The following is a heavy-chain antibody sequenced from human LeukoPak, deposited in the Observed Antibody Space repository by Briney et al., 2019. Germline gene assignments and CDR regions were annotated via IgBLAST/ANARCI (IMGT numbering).Heavy chain of an antibody. J-gene: IGHJ6*03. Sequence: PSETLSLTCTVSGGSISSSSYYWSWIRQPPGKGLEWIGYIYYSGSTNYNPSLKSRVTISVDTSKNQFSLKLSSVTAADTAVYYCARADGGGSPYYYYYYYMDVWGKGTTVTVSS. CDR2: IYYSGST. D-gene: IGHD2-15*01. CDR3: ARADGGGSPYYYYYYYMDV. V-gene: IGHV4-61*01. CDR1: GGSISSSSYY.